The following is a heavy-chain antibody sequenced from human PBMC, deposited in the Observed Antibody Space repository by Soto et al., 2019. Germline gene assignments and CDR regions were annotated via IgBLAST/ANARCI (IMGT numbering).Heavy chain of an antibody. J-gene: IGHJ5*02. D-gene: IGHD3-10*01. CDR3: ATDLPLITMVRGVILPFDP. V-gene: IGHV1-18*01. CDR1: GYTXTSYG. CDR2: IIAYNCNT. Sequence: RXTXKVSFEASGYTXTSYGIGLVRQAPRQGLEWIGWIIAYNCNTNYAQKLKGRVTMTTDTSTSTAYMELRSLRSYATAVYYCATDLPLITMVRGVILPFDPWGQGTLGTVSS.